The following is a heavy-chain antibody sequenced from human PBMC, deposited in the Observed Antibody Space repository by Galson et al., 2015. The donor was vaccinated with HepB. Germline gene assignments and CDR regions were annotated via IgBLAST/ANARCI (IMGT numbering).Heavy chain of an antibody. D-gene: IGHD1-26*01. J-gene: IGHJ6*02. CDR3: VKDMGASFYYYGLDV. Sequence: SLRLSCAVSGFTFDDYGMNWVRQAPGKGLEWVPGTSWNSENIDYADSVKGRFTISRDNAKNSLYLQMNSLRVEDTALYYCVKDMGASFYYYGLDVWGQGTTVTVSS. CDR2: TSWNSENI. V-gene: IGHV3-9*01. CDR1: GFTFDDYG.